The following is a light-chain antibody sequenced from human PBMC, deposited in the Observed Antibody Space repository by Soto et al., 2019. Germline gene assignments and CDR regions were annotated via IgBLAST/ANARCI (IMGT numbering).Light chain of an antibody. CDR1: QSVSSSY. Sequence: EIVLTQSPGTLSLSPGERATISCRASQSVSSSYLAWYQQKPGQAPRLLIYAASSRATGIPDRFSGSGSGTDFTLTISRLEPEDFAVYYCQQYGSSYTFGQGTKLEIK. CDR3: QQYGSSYT. J-gene: IGKJ2*01. V-gene: IGKV3-20*01. CDR2: AAS.